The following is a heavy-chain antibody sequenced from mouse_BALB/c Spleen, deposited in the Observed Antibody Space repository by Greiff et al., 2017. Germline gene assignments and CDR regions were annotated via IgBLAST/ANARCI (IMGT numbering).Heavy chain of an antibody. J-gene: IGHJ3*01. V-gene: IGHV5-17*02. CDR1: GFTFSSFG. CDR3: ARLAPHYYGSSYEAY. Sequence: EVRRVESGGGLLQPGGSRKLSCAASGFTFSSFGMPWVRQAPEKGLDWFAYISSGGSTIYYADTVKGRFTISRDNPKNTLFLQMTSLRSEDTAMYYCARLAPHYYGSSYEAYWGQGTLVTVSA. D-gene: IGHD1-1*01. CDR2: ISSGGSTI.